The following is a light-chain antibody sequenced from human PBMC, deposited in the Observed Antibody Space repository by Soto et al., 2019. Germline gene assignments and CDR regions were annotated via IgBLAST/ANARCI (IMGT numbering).Light chain of an antibody. V-gene: IGKV3D-20*02. J-gene: IGKJ5*01. CDR1: QSVSSSY. Sequence: ELVLTQSPGTLSLSPWETATLSCRASQSVSSSYLAWYQQKPGQAHRLLIYGAYTRATGIQDRFSGSGSGADFTLTIRSLEPEDSAVYYCKQRHMWPITFGQGTRLEIK. CDR3: KQRHMWPIT. CDR2: GAY.